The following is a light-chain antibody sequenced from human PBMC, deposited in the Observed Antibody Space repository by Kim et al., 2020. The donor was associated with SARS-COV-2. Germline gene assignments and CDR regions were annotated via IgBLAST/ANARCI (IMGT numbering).Light chain of an antibody. CDR3: AAWDDSPNWV. V-gene: IGLV1-44*01. CDR1: TSNIGSHS. J-gene: IGLJ3*02. Sequence: PGQRVTISWSGTTSNIGSHSGNGYQQLPGTAPKLLIHRNDQRPSGVPDRFSGSKSGTSASLAISGLQSDDEADYYCAAWDDSPNWVFGGGTQLTVL. CDR2: RND.